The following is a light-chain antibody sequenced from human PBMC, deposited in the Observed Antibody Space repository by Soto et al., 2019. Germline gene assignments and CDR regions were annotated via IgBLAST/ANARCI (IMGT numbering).Light chain of an antibody. CDR3: LKDHEYLT. CDR2: AAS. V-gene: IGKV1-6*01. CDR1: QDVSND. J-gene: IGKJ4*01. Sequence: AIQMSQSPSSLSASVGDRVTITCRASQDVSNDLGWYQQKPGKAPNLLIYAASTLQSGVPSRFSGSGSGTDFTLTLSSLQAEDCASYYCLKDHEYLTLGGGTKVDIK.